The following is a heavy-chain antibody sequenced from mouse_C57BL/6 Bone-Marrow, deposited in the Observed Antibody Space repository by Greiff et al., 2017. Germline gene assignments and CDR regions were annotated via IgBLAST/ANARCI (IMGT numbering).Heavy chain of an antibody. V-gene: IGHV1-81*01. D-gene: IGHD1-1*01. CDR2: IYPRSGNT. Sequence: VQLQQSGAELARPGASVKLSCKASGYTFTSYGISWVKQRTGQGLEWIGEIYPRSGNTYYNEKFKGKANLTADQSSSTAYLELRSLTSEDAAVYFCARDPVSTVLSAYWGQGTTLTVSS. CDR1: GYTFTSYG. CDR3: ARDPVSTVLSAY. J-gene: IGHJ2*01.